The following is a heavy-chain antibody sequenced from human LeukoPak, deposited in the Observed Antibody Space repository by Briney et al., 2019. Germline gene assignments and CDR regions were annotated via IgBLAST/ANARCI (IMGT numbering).Heavy chain of an antibody. D-gene: IGHD1-26*01. Sequence: SETLSLTCTVSGGSISSGGYYWSWIRQPPGKGLEWIGYIYHSGSTYYNPSLKSRVTISVDRSKNQLSLKLSSVTAADTAVYYCAGGSYYDVDYWGQGTLVTVSS. CDR1: GGSISSGGYY. J-gene: IGHJ4*02. CDR2: IYHSGST. CDR3: AGGSYYDVDY. V-gene: IGHV4-30-2*01.